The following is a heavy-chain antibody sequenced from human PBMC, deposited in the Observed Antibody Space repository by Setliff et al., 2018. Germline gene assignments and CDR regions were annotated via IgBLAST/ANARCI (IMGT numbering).Heavy chain of an antibody. D-gene: IGHD2-2*01. V-gene: IGHV1-46*01. CDR2: INPSSGRT. J-gene: IGHJ4*02. CDR3: ARDSRGEAGSTRQNTFDY. Sequence: ASVKVSCKASGYTFTSHYMHWVRQAPGLGLEWMGTINPSSGRTSYAQKFQGRVTMTRDTSTSTVYMELSSLRSEDTAVYYCARDSRGEAGSTRQNTFDYWGQGTLVTVSS. CDR1: GYTFTSHY.